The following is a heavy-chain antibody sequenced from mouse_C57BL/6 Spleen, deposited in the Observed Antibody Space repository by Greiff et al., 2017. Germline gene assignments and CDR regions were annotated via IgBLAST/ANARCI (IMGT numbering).Heavy chain of an antibody. J-gene: IGHJ1*03. Sequence: QVQLQQPGAELVKPGASVKMSCKASGYTFTSYWITWVKQRPGQGLGWIGDIYPGSGSTNYNEKFKSKATLTVDTSSSTAYMQLSSLTSEDSAVYYCARSGCYYDYDDGWYFDVWGTGTTVTVSS. V-gene: IGHV1-55*01. D-gene: IGHD2-4*01. CDR2: IYPGSGST. CDR1: GYTFTSYW. CDR3: ARSGCYYDYDDGWYFDV.